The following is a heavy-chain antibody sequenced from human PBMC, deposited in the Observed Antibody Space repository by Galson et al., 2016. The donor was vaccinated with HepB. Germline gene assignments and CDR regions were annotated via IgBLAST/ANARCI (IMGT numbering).Heavy chain of an antibody. CDR1: GFAFSSHW. Sequence: SLRLSCAASGFAFSSHWMHWVRQDLGKGLVWVSRINSDGTITHYADSVKGRFTISRDNAKNTLDLQMNSLRAADTAVSFCARHHSVVPSTADNWFDPWGRGTLVTVSS. CDR2: INSDGTIT. D-gene: IGHD4-23*01. J-gene: IGHJ5*02. CDR3: ARHHSVVPSTADNWFDP. V-gene: IGHV3-74*01.